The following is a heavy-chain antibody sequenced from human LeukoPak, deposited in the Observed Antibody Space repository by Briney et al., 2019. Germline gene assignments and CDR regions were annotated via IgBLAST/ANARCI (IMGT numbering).Heavy chain of an antibody. D-gene: IGHD3-10*01. CDR2: IYYSGST. V-gene: IGHV4-39*07. CDR3: ARVPSLLQWFARSGAFDI. CDR1: GGSISSSSYY. J-gene: IGHJ3*02. Sequence: SETLSLTCTVSGGSISSSSYYWGWIRQPPGKGLEWIGSIYYSGSTYYNPSLKSRVTISVDTSKNQFSLKLSSVTAADTAVYYCARVPSLLQWFARSGAFDIWGQGTMVTVSS.